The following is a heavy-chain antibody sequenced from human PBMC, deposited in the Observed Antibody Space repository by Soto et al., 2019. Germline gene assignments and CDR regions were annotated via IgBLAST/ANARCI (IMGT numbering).Heavy chain of an antibody. D-gene: IGHD2-2*01. Sequence: QVQLVQSGPEVEKPRASVKVSCKTSGYTFTSYGISWVRQAPGQGLEWMGWISTDKGKTNYAQKFQGRVTMTTDTSTSTAYMELRSLTSDDTAVYYCATRSPAFDYWGQGTLVTVS. CDR1: GYTFTSYG. CDR2: ISTDKGKT. J-gene: IGHJ4*02. CDR3: ATRSPAFDY. V-gene: IGHV1-18*01.